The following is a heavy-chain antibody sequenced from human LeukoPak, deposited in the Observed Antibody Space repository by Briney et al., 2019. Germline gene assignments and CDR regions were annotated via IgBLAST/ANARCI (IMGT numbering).Heavy chain of an antibody. CDR2: IKQDGSEK. Sequence: GGSLRLSCAASGFTFSSCWMSWVRQAPGKGLEWVANIKQDGSEKYYVDSVKGRFTISRDNAKNSLYLQMNSLRAEDSAVYYCGASVFWWGQGALVTVSS. D-gene: IGHD3-3*01. J-gene: IGHJ4*02. V-gene: IGHV3-7*03. CDR3: GASVFW. CDR1: GFTFSSCW.